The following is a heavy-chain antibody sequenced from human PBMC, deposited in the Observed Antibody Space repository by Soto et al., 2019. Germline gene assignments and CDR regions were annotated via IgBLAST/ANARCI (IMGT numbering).Heavy chain of an antibody. Sequence: SETLSLTCAVSGGSISSGGYSWSWIRQPPGKGLEWIGYIYHSGSTYYNPSLKSRVTISVDRSKNQFSLKLSSVTAADTAVYYCARAPRVANWFDPWGQGTLVTVSS. CDR3: ARAPRVANWFDP. V-gene: IGHV4-30-2*01. D-gene: IGHD2-15*01. CDR1: GGSISSGGYS. J-gene: IGHJ5*02. CDR2: IYHSGST.